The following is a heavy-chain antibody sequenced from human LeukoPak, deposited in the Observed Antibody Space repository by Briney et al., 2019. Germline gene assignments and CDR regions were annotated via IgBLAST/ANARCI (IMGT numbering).Heavy chain of an antibody. J-gene: IGHJ6*02. V-gene: IGHV1-2*02. Sequence: ASVKVSRKASGYTFTGYYMHWVRQAPGQGLEWMGWINPNSGGTNYAQKFQGRVTMTRDTSISTAYMELSRLRSDDTAVYYCARFGTNYYYYYGMDVWGQGTTVTVSS. CDR1: GYTFTGYY. CDR2: INPNSGGT. D-gene: IGHD3-16*01. CDR3: ARFGTNYYYYYGMDV.